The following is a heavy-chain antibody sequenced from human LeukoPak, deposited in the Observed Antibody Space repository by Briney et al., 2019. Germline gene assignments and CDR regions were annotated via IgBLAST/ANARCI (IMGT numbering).Heavy chain of an antibody. D-gene: IGHD3-22*01. J-gene: IGHJ6*02. Sequence: GGSLRLSCAASGFTFSSYSMNWVRQAPGKGLEWVSSISSSSSYIYYADSVKGRFTISRDNAKNSLYLQMNSLRAEDTAVYYCARDRVAVVSYYYGMDVWGQGTTVTVSS. CDR3: ARDRVAVVSYYYGMDV. CDR1: GFTFSSYS. V-gene: IGHV3-21*01. CDR2: ISSSSSYI.